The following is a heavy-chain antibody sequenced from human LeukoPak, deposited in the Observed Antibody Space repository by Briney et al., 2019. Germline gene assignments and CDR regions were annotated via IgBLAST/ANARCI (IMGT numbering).Heavy chain of an antibody. V-gene: IGHV1-69*04. CDR2: IIPILGIA. D-gene: IGHD2-15*01. CDR1: GGTFSSYA. CDR3: AREMIVVVAATRWYFDL. J-gene: IGHJ2*01. Sequence: SVKVSCKASGGTFSSYAISWVRQAPGQGLEWMGRIIPILGIANYAQKFQGRVTITADKSTSTAYMELSSLRSEDTAVYYCAREMIVVVAATRWYFDLWGRGTLVTVSS.